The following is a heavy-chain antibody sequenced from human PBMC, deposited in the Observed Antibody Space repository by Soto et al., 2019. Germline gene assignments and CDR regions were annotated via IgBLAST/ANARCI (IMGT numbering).Heavy chain of an antibody. CDR3: AKAGDYSYFDY. V-gene: IGHV3-23*01. Sequence: GGSLRLSCVASGFDFGAYAMNWVRQPPGQGLEWVPAISGSGGSTYYADSVKGRFTISRDNSKNTLYLQMNSLRAEDTAVYYCAKAGDYSYFDYWGQGTLVTVSS. J-gene: IGHJ4*02. D-gene: IGHD2-21*01. CDR1: GFDFGAYA. CDR2: ISGSGGST.